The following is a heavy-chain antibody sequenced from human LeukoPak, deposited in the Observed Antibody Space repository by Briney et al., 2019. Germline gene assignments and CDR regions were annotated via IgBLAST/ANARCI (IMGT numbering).Heavy chain of an antibody. J-gene: IGHJ4*02. CDR2: VYYGRSP. D-gene: IGHD6-25*01. CDR1: GDSISRSTYY. V-gene: IGHV4-39*02. CDR3: ARSSGTGTFSY. Sequence: TSSETLSLTCTVSGDSISRSTYYWAWIRQPPGKGLVWIGSVYYGRSPYFNPSLESRATISVDTSKNHFSLKMSSVTAADTAVYYCARSSGTGTFSYWGQGTLVTVSS.